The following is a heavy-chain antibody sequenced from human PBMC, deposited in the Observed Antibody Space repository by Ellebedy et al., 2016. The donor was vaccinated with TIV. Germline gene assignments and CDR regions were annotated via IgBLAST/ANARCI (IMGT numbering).Heavy chain of an antibody. CDR2: ISGSSGST. J-gene: IGHJ4*02. CDR1: GFTFSSYA. Sequence: GESLKISCAASGFTFSSYAMSWVRQAPGKGLEWVSVISGSSGSTYYADSVKGRFTISRDNSKNTLYLQRNSLRAEDTAVYYCAKDGSLRYFDWSGDYWGQGTLVTVSS. D-gene: IGHD3-9*01. V-gene: IGHV3-23*01. CDR3: AKDGSLRYFDWSGDY.